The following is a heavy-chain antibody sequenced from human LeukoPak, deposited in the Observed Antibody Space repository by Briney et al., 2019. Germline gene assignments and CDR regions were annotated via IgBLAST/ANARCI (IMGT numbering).Heavy chain of an antibody. CDR1: GFTFSDYY. CDR2: ISSSSSYI. J-gene: IGHJ3*02. V-gene: IGHV3-11*06. CDR3: ARGLDPGVGYDAFDI. Sequence: GGSLRLSCAASGFTFSDYYMSWIRQAPGKGLEWVSYISSSSSYIYYADSVKGRFTISRDNAKNSLYLQMNSLRAEDTAVYYCARGLDPGVGYDAFDIWGQGTMVTVSS. D-gene: IGHD1-26*01.